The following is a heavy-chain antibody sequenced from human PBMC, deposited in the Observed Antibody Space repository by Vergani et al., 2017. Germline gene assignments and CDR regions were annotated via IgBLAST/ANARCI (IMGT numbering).Heavy chain of an antibody. Sequence: VEAGGGLVQPGGSLRLSCTASGFTFQAFAFHWVRQVSGRGLEWVSGIDRNYGVKNGNSFEGRFSISRDNAKKAVFLQMNSLRAEDTAVYYCAKPLWFGLRGNSATLFDYWGQGTLVTVSS. J-gene: IGHJ4*02. CDR3: AKPLWFGLRGNSATLFDY. CDR1: GFTFQAFA. CDR2: IDRNYGVK. D-gene: IGHD3-10*01. V-gene: IGHV3-9*01.